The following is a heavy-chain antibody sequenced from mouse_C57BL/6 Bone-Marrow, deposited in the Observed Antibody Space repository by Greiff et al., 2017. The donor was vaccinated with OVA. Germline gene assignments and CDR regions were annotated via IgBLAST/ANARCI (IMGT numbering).Heavy chain of an antibody. CDR1: GYTFTSYW. CDR2: IDPNSGGT. CDR3: ARSYYGSSYGY. V-gene: IGHV1-72*01. Sequence: QVQLQQPGAELVKPGASVKLSCKASGYTFTSYWMHWVKQRPGRGLEWMGRIDPNSGGTKYNEKFKSKATLTVDKPSSTADMQLSSLTSEDSAVYYCARSYYGSSYGYWGQGTTLTVSS. D-gene: IGHD1-1*01. J-gene: IGHJ2*01.